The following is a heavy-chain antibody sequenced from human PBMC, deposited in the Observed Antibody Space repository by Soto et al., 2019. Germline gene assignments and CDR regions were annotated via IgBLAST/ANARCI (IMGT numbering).Heavy chain of an antibody. Sequence: GASVKVSCKASGFTFTSSAVQWVRQALGQRLEWIGWIVVGSGNTNYAQKFQERVTITRDMSTSTAYMELSSLRSEDAAVYYCAADLRVSSGWYTHFDYWGQGTLVTVSS. CDR1: GFTFTSSA. CDR3: AADLRVSSGWYTHFDY. J-gene: IGHJ4*02. D-gene: IGHD6-19*01. V-gene: IGHV1-58*01. CDR2: IVVGSGNT.